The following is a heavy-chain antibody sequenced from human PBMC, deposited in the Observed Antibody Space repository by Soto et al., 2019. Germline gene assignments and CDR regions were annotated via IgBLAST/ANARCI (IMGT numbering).Heavy chain of an antibody. V-gene: IGHV4-31*03. J-gene: IGHJ4*02. CDR2: IYYSGST. Sequence: SETLSLTCTVSGDSISSNGYYWSWIRQHPGKGLEWIGYIYYSGSTYYNPSLKSRVTISLDTSKKQFSLKLSSVTAADTAVYYCATSQKGYNWNYFDHWGQGALVTVSS. CDR3: ATSQKGYNWNYFDH. CDR1: GDSISSNGYY. D-gene: IGHD1-20*01.